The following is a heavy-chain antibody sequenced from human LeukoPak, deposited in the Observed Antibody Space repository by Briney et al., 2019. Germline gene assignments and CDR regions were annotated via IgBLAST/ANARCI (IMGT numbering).Heavy chain of an antibody. V-gene: IGHV3-30*03. CDR1: GFTFSSYG. Sequence: PGGSLRLSCAASGFTFSSYGMHWVRQAPGKGLEWVAVISYDGSNKYYADSVKGRFTISRDNAKNSLYLQMNSLRAEDTAVYYCARCGVGVAAAAANCWGQGTLLTVSS. J-gene: IGHJ4*02. CDR2: ISYDGSNK. D-gene: IGHD6-13*01. CDR3: ARCGVGVAAAAANC.